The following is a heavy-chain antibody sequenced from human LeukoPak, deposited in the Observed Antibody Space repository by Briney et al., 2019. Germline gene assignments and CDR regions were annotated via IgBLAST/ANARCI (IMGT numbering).Heavy chain of an antibody. CDR3: AKGGQAVAATQGGFLGY. CDR1: GFTFDDYA. J-gene: IGHJ4*02. CDR2: ISWDGGST. V-gene: IGHV3-43D*03. D-gene: IGHD6-19*01. Sequence: GGSLRLSCAASGFTFDDYAMHWVRQAPGKGLEWVSLISWDGGSTYYADSVKGRFTISRDNSKNSLYLQMNSLRAEDTALYYCAKGGQAVAATQGGFLGYWGQGTLITVSS.